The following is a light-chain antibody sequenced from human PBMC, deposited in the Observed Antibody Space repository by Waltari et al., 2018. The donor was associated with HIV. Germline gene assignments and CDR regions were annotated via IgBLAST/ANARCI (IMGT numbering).Light chain of an antibody. V-gene: IGLV1-47*01. CDR3: ATWDDSLSGPV. CDR1: SSNIGSNY. CDR2: RSN. J-gene: IGLJ3*02. Sequence: SSSNIGSNYVYWYQQLPGTAPKVLIYRSNQRPSGVPDRFSGSKSGTSASLAISALRSEDEADYYCATWDDSLSGPVFGGGTKLTVL.